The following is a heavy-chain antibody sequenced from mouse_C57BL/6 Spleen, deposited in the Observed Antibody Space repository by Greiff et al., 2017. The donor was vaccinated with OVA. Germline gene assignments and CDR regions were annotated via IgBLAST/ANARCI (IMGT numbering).Heavy chain of an antibody. CDR1: GFTFSSYT. J-gene: IGHJ2*01. D-gene: IGHD3-3*01. CDR2: ISGGGGNT. V-gene: IGHV5-9*01. CDR3: AREPGRYFDY. Sequence: EVMLVESGGGLVKPGGSLKLSCAVSGFTFSSYTMSWVRQTPEKRLEWVATISGGGGNTYYPDSVKGRFTISRDNAKNTLYLQMSSLRSEDTALYYCAREPGRYFDYWGQGTTLTVSS.